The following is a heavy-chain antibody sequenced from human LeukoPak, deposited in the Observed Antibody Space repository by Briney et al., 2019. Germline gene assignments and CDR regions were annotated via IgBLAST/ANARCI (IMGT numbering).Heavy chain of an antibody. CDR3: ARDGNDYGDSRRRFDY. CDR1: GGSISSGGYY. CDR2: IYYSGST. D-gene: IGHD4-17*01. J-gene: IGHJ4*02. V-gene: IGHV4-31*03. Sequence: SETLSLTCTVSGGSISSGGYYWRWIRQHPGRGLEWIGYIYYSGSTYYNPSLRSRVTISVDTSKNQFSLRLSSVTAADTAVYYCARDGNDYGDSRRRFDYWGQGTLVTVSS.